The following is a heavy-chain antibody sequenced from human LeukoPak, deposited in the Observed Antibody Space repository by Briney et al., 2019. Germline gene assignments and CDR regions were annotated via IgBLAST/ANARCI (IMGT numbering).Heavy chain of an antibody. CDR1: GYSISSGYY. CDR2: IYHSGST. Sequence: SETLSLTCAVSGYSISSGYYWGWIRQPPGKGLEWIGTIYHSGSTYYNPSLKSRVTISVDTSKNQFSLKLSSVTAADTAVYYCARGPQWRGDYYYMDVWGRGTTVTVSS. J-gene: IGHJ6*03. V-gene: IGHV4-38-2*01. D-gene: IGHD6-19*01. CDR3: ARGPQWRGDYYYMDV.